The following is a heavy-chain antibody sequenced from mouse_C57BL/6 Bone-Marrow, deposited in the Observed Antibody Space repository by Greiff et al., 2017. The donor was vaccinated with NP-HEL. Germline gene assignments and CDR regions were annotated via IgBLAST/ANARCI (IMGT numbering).Heavy chain of an antibody. CDR2: IDPETGGT. CDR3: TSLGNWDEDY. D-gene: IGHD4-1*02. V-gene: IGHV1-15*01. J-gene: IGHJ2*01. CDR1: GYTFTDYE. Sequence: VQLQQSGAELVRPGASVTLSCKASGYTFTDYEMHWVKQTPVHGLEWIGAIDPETGGTAYNQKFKGKAILTADKSSSTAYMELRSLTSEDSAVYDCTSLGNWDEDYWGQGTTLTVSS.